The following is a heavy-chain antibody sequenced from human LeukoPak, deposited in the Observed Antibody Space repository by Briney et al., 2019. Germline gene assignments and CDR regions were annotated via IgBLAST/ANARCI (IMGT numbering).Heavy chain of an antibody. CDR1: GFTFSSYW. V-gene: IGHV3-7*01. J-gene: IGHJ4*02. Sequence: GGSLRLSCAASGFTFSSYWMSWVRRAPGKGLEWVANIKQDGSEKYYVDSVKGRFTISRDNAKNSLYLQMNSLRAEDTAVYYCARGARQWLVPDFDYWGQGTLVTVSS. CDR2: IKQDGSEK. D-gene: IGHD6-19*01. CDR3: ARGARQWLVPDFDY.